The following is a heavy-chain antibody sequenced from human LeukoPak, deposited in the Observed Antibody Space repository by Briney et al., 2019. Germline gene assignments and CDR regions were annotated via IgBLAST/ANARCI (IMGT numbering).Heavy chain of an antibody. Sequence: ASVKVSCKASGYTLTDYYIHWVRQAPGQGLEWMGWINPNSGDTNYAQKFQGRVTMTRDTSISTAYMDLSRLTSDDTAIYYCARDWRGSYFPDFWGQGTLVTVSS. J-gene: IGHJ4*02. CDR2: INPNSGDT. D-gene: IGHD1-26*01. CDR1: GYTLTDYY. CDR3: ARDWRGSYFPDF. V-gene: IGHV1-2*02.